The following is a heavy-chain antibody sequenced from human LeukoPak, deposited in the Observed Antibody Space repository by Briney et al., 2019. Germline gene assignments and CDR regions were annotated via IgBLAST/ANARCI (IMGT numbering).Heavy chain of an antibody. CDR2: INPNSGGT. V-gene: IGHV1-2*02. Sequence: WASVKVSCTASGYTFTGSYMHWVRQAPGQGLEWMGWINPNSGGTKYAQKFQGRVTMTRDTSISTAYMELSRLTSADTAVHYCARGWEYFFYMDVWGKGTTVTVSS. J-gene: IGHJ6*03. CDR1: GYTFTGSY. D-gene: IGHD1-26*01. CDR3: ARGWEYFFYMDV.